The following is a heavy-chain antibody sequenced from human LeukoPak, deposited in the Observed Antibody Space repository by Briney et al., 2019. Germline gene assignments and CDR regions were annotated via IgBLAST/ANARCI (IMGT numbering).Heavy chain of an antibody. CDR1: GGSISSYY. J-gene: IGHJ6*02. CDR2: IYYSGST. CDR3: ARDSWDPARPLRASAYGMDV. D-gene: IGHD1-26*01. Sequence: SETLSLTCTVSGGSISSYYWSWLRQPPGKGLEWVGYIYYSGSTNYNPSLKSRVTISVDTSKNQFSLKLSSVTAADTAVYYCARDSWDPARPLRASAYGMDVWGQGTTVTVSS. V-gene: IGHV4-59*01.